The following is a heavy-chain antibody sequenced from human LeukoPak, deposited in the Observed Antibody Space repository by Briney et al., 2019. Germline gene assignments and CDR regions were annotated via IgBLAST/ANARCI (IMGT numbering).Heavy chain of an antibody. Sequence: SETLSLTCAVYGGSFSGYYWSWIRQPPGKGLEWIGEINHSGSTNYNPSLKSRVTISVDTSKNQYYLKLSSVPAADTAVYYCARGLFYDFWSGLYYYGMDVWGQGTTVTVSS. CDR1: GGSFSGYY. D-gene: IGHD3-3*01. CDR3: ARGLFYDFWSGLYYYGMDV. V-gene: IGHV4-34*01. CDR2: INHSGST. J-gene: IGHJ6*02.